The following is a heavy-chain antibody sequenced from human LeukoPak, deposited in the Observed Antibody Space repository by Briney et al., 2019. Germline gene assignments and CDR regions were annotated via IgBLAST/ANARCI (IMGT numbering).Heavy chain of an antibody. CDR1: GYSISSANY. Sequence: SETLSLTCKVSGYSISSANYWGWIRQPPGKGLEWIGSIYYSGSTYYNPSLKSRVTISVDTSKNQFSLKLSSVTAADTAVYYCARRGITIFGVVNVGAFDIWGQGTMVTVSS. V-gene: IGHV4-38-2*02. CDR2: IYYSGST. CDR3: ARRGITIFGVVNVGAFDI. D-gene: IGHD3-3*01. J-gene: IGHJ3*02.